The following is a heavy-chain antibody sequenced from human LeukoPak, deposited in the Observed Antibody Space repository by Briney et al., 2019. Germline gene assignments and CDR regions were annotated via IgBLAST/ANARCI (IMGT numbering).Heavy chain of an antibody. D-gene: IGHD2-8*02. J-gene: IGHJ5*02. Sequence: SETLSLTCTVSGGSISSHYWSWIRQPPGKELEWIGYIHYSGSINYNPSLKSRVTISVDTSKNQFSLKLSSVTAADTAVYYCARESGLGQFDPWGQGTLVTVSS. CDR2: IHYSGSI. CDR1: GGSISSHY. V-gene: IGHV4-59*11. CDR3: ARESGLGQFDP.